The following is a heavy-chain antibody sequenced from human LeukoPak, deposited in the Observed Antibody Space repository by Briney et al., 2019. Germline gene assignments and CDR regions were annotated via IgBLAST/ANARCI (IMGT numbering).Heavy chain of an antibody. V-gene: IGHV1-2*02. Sequence: GSVKVSCKASGYTFIDYYIHWVRQAPGQGLEWVGCRNPNSGANNCAQKFQGRVTMTRDTSISTAYMELSSLRSDDTAVYYCARSIITTIGSFDPWGQGTLVTVSS. D-gene: IGHD3-22*01. CDR1: GYTFIDYY. CDR2: RNPNSGAN. J-gene: IGHJ5*02. CDR3: ARSIITTIGSFDP.